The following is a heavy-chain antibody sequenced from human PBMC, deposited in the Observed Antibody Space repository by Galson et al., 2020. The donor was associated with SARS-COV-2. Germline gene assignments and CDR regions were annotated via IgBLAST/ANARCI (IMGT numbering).Heavy chain of an antibody. CDR2: IIPIFGTA. CDR3: ARTSYYYGSGAGYYYYYMDV. J-gene: IGHJ6*03. Sequence: ASVKVSCKASGGTFSSYDISWVRQAPGQGLEWMGGIIPIFGTANYAQKFQGRVTITTDESTSTAYMELSSLRSEDTAVYYCARTSYYYGSGAGYYYYYMDVWGKGTTVTVSS. V-gene: IGHV1-69*05. CDR1: GGTFSSYD. D-gene: IGHD3-10*01.